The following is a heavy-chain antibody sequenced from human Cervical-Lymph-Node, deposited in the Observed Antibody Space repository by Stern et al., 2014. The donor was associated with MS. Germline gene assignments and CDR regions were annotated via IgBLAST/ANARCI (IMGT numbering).Heavy chain of an antibody. CDR1: GFTFSDYY. CDR3: TRRAYSRGWLQSFDI. D-gene: IGHD6-19*01. V-gene: IGHV3-72*01. J-gene: IGHJ3*02. CDR2: TRVKANGYST. Sequence: EVQLVESGGGLVQPGGSLRLSCAASGFTFSDYYMDWVRQAPGKGLEWVGQTRVKANGYSTEYAASVEGRFPLSRDDSKDSLYLQMNSLKIEDTAVYYCTRRAYSRGWLQSFDIGGKGTMVTVSS.